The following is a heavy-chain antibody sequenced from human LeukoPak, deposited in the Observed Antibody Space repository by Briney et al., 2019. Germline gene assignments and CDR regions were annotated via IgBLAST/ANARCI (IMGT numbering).Heavy chain of an antibody. D-gene: IGHD3-3*01. CDR3: AREYYDFLGFFDY. CDR1: GYTFTSYA. V-gene: IGHV1-3*01. Sequence: ASVKVSCKASGYTFTSYAMHWVRQAPRQRLEWMGWINAGNGNTKYSQKFQGRVTITRDTSASTAYMELSSLRSEDTAVYYCAREYYDFLGFFDYWGQGTLVTVSS. CDR2: INAGNGNT. J-gene: IGHJ4*02.